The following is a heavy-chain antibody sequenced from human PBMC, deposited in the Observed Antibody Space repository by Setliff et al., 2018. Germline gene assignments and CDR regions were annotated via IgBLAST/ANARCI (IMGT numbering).Heavy chain of an antibody. V-gene: IGHV4-4*07. Sequence: PSETLSLTCTVSGGSISPYFWSWIRQSPGKGLEWIGRIYTSGATTYSPSLKSRVSISADTSKNLLSLTLKSVTAADTAVYYCARANKKLDYYYYYYMDVWGKGTTVTVSS. D-gene: IGHD1-1*01. CDR2: IYTSGAT. CDR3: ARANKKLDYYYYYYMDV. J-gene: IGHJ6*03. CDR1: GGSISPYF.